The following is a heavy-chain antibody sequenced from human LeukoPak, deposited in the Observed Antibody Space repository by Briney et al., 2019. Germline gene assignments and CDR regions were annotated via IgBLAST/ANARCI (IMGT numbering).Heavy chain of an antibody. J-gene: IGHJ4*02. V-gene: IGHV1-18*01. D-gene: IGHD6-6*01. CDR3: ARERIATRLFDY. CDR2: ISAYNGNT. Sequence: GASVRVSCKASGYTFTIYGISWVRQAPGQGLEWMGWISAYNGNTNYAQKLQGRVTMTTDTSTSTAYMELSRLRSDDTAVYYCARERIATRLFDYWGQGTLVTVSS. CDR1: GYTFTIYG.